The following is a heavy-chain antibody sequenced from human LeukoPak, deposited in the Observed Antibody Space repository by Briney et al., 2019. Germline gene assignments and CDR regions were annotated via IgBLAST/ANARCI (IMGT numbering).Heavy chain of an antibody. CDR2: INWNGGST. Sequence: GGSLRLSCAASGFTFDDYGMSWVRQAPGKGLEWVSGINWNGGSTGYADSVKGRFTISRDNAKNSLYLQMNSLRAEDTALYYCARDAIRYCSSTSCYAFFDYWGRGTLVTVSS. J-gene: IGHJ4*02. CDR1: GFTFDDYG. D-gene: IGHD2-2*01. V-gene: IGHV3-20*04. CDR3: ARDAIRYCSSTSCYAFFDY.